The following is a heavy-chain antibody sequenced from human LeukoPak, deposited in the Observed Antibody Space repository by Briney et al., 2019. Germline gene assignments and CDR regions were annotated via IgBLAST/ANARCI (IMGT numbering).Heavy chain of an antibody. Sequence: VPSVKVSCTASGYTLTSNSINWVRHAPGQGLEWVGWISPYNGKTSSAQQVQVRVTMTTDTPTSTAYMELPSLRSVDTAVYDWAKDRWRDGSSSFDNWGQGTLVTVSS. V-gene: IGHV1-18*01. CDR3: AKDRWRDGSSSFDN. CDR1: GYTLTSNS. J-gene: IGHJ4*02. D-gene: IGHD6-6*01. CDR2: ISPYNGKT.